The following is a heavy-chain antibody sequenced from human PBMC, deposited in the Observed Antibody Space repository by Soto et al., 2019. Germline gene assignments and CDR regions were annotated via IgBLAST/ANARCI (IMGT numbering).Heavy chain of an antibody. V-gene: IGHV3-30-3*01. CDR2: ISYDGSNK. D-gene: IGHD4-17*01. Sequence: PGGSLRLSCAASGFTFSNYAMHWVRQAPGKGLEWVAVISYDGSNKYYADSVKGRFTISRDNPKNTLYLQMNSLRAEDTAVYYCAKAGYGGNSGGVDWFDPWGQGTLVTVSS. CDR1: GFTFSNYA. CDR3: AKAGYGGNSGGVDWFDP. J-gene: IGHJ5*02.